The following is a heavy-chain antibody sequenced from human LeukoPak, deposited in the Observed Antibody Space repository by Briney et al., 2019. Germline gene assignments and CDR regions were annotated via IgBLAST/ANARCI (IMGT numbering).Heavy chain of an antibody. CDR3: ARVSIVVAGTFDP. CDR2: INPNSGDT. Sequence: ASVKVSCKASGYTFTDYYMHWVRQAPGQGFEWMGWINPNSGDTNYAQKFQGRVTMTRDTSISTAHMELSSLRSEDTAVYYCARVSIVVAGTFDPWGQGTLVTVSS. J-gene: IGHJ5*02. D-gene: IGHD6-19*01. V-gene: IGHV1-2*02. CDR1: GYTFTDYY.